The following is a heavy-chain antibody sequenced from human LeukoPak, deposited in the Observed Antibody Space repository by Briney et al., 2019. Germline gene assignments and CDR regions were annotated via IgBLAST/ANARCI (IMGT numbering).Heavy chain of an antibody. J-gene: IGHJ4*02. D-gene: IGHD1-1*01. Sequence: PSETLSLTCIVSGGSISPYYWSWIRQTPGKGLEWIGYILYSGTTTNYNPSLKSRVTISVDTSKNQFSLKLSSVTAADTAVYYCARVGDWNDLVYWGQGTLVTVSS. V-gene: IGHV4-59*01. CDR1: GGSISPYY. CDR2: ILYSGTTT. CDR3: ARVGDWNDLVY.